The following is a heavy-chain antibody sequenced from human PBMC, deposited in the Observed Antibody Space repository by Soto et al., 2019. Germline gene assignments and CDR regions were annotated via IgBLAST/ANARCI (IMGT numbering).Heavy chain of an antibody. Sequence: GQSLKISCKASGFTFSSYSLGWVRHMPGKGLQWMGNIFSSDSSAKYSPSFVVQVTISVDRSINTAYLQWSSLKASDTAIYYCGTWRGSSWFDYWGPGTLVTVPQ. V-gene: IGHV5-51*01. CDR3: GTWRGSSWFDY. CDR2: IFSSDSSA. CDR1: GFTFSSYS. J-gene: IGHJ4*02. D-gene: IGHD2-2*01.